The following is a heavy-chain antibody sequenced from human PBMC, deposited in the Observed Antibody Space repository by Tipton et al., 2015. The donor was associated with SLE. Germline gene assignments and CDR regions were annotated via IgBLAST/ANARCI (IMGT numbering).Heavy chain of an antibody. CDR1: GFTFSTYD. CDR2: INTDGSST. V-gene: IGHV3-74*03. D-gene: IGHD4-23*01. J-gene: IGHJ4*02. CDR3: ARVRSDYGGNTDY. Sequence: SLRLSCAASGFTFSTYDMNWVRQAPGKGLEWVAVINTDGSSTTYADSVNGRFTVSRENAKNTLYLQMNSLRAEDTAVYYCARVRSDYGGNTDYWGQGTLVTVSS.